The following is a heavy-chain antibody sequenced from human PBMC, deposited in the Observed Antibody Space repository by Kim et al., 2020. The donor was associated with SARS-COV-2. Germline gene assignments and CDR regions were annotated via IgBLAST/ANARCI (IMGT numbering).Heavy chain of an antibody. Sequence: SETLSLTCAVYGGSFSGYYWSWIRQPPGKGLEWIGEINHSGSTNYNPSLKSRVTISVDTSKNQFSLKLSSVTAADTAVYYCARDNPRDGYNYGGVQYFQHWGQGTLVTVSS. J-gene: IGHJ1*01. CDR3: ARDNPRDGYNYGGVQYFQH. V-gene: IGHV4-34*01. CDR1: GGSFSGYY. CDR2: INHSGST. D-gene: IGHD5-12*01.